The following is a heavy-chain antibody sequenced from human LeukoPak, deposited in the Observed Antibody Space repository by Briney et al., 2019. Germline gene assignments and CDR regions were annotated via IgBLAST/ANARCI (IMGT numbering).Heavy chain of an antibody. CDR1: GYTFTSYG. J-gene: IGHJ4*02. V-gene: IGHV1-18*04. CDR3: ARDGMDTAMVPFDY. CDR2: ISAYNGNT. D-gene: IGHD5-18*01. Sequence: ASVKVSCKASGYTFTSYGISWVRQAPGQGLEWMGWISAYNGNTSYAQKLQGRVTMTTDTSTSTAYMELRSLRSDDTAVYYCARDGMDTAMVPFDYWGQGTLVTVSS.